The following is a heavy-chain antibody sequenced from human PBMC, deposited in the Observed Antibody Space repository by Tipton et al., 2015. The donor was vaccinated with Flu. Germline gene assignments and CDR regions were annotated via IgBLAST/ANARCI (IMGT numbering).Heavy chain of an antibody. CDR3: ASGVLEGDY. V-gene: IGHV3-30*04. D-gene: IGHD3-3*01. CDR2: ISYDGSNK. J-gene: IGHJ4*02. Sequence: SLRLSCAASGFTFSSYAMHWVRQAPGKGLEWVAVISYDGSNKYYADSVKGRFTISRDNSKNTLYLQMNSLRAEDTAVYYCASGVLEGDYWGQGTLVTVSS. CDR1: GFTFSSYA.